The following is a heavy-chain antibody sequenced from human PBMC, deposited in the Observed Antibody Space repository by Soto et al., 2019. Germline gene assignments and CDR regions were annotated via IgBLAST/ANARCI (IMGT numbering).Heavy chain of an antibody. CDR2: IHPSDSDT. Sequence: EVQLVQSGAEVKKPGESLKISCRGSGYRFTGYWIGWVRQMPGKGLEWMAIIHPSDSDTRYSPSFQGQVTISVDKSISTAYLQWSSLKASDNGMYFCALHSTGYEDSWGQGTLVSVSS. D-gene: IGHD5-12*01. J-gene: IGHJ4*02. CDR3: ALHSTGYEDS. V-gene: IGHV5-51*03. CDR1: GYRFTGYW.